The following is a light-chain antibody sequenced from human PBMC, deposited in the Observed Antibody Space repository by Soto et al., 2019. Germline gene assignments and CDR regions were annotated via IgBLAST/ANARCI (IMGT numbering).Light chain of an antibody. CDR1: SSDVGGYDY. J-gene: IGLJ7*01. V-gene: IGLV2-14*03. CDR2: GVS. Sequence: QSVLTQPASVSGSPGQSITISCTGTSSDVGGYDYVSWYQQHPGKAPKLMIYGVSNRPSGVSNRFSGSKSGNTASLTISGLQAEDETDYYCSSYTNSIAPVFGGGTQLTVL. CDR3: SSYTNSIAPV.